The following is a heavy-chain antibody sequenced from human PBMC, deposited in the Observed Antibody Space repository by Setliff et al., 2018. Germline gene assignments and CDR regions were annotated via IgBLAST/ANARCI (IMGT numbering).Heavy chain of an antibody. J-gene: IGHJ4*02. CDR3: AKGGTYRYFDF. Sequence: PSETLSLTCAVSGFSISSGYYWGWIRQPPGKGLEFIGYVYHSGTAKYDPSLESRAIMSVDASKNEISLKLKSVTAADTAVYYCAKGGTYRYFDFWGQGALVTVS. V-gene: IGHV4-38-2*01. CDR2: VYHSGTA. D-gene: IGHD1-1*01. CDR1: GFSISSGYY.